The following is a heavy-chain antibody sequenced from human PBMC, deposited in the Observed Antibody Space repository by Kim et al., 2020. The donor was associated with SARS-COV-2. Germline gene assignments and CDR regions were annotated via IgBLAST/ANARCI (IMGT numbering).Heavy chain of an antibody. CDR3: ARGGDYYDSSGPYYYMDV. D-gene: IGHD3-22*01. V-gene: IGHV3-21*01. J-gene: IGHJ6*03. CDR2: ISSSSSYI. Sequence: GGSLRLSCAASGFTFSSYSMNWVRQAPGKGLEWVSSISSSSSYIYYADSVKGRFTISRDNAKNSLYLQMNSLRAEDTAVYYCARGGDYYDSSGPYYYMDVWGKGTTVTVSS. CDR1: GFTFSSYS.